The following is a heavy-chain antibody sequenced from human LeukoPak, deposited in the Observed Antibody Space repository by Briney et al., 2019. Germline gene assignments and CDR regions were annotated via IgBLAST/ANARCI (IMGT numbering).Heavy chain of an antibody. Sequence: PSETLSLTCGVSGGAITNYYWNWIRQAPGKGLEWVANINQGGSEKDYVDSVKGRFTISRDNAKKSLFLQMKSLRAEDTAVYYCAADYSKFYYYYMDVWGKGTTVIVSS. CDR1: GGAITNYY. J-gene: IGHJ6*03. D-gene: IGHD4-11*01. CDR3: AADYSKFYYYYMDV. CDR2: INQGGSEK. V-gene: IGHV3-7*01.